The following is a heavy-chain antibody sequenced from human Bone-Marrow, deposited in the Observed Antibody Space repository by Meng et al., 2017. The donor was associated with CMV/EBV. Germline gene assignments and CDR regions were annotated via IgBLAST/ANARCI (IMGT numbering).Heavy chain of an antibody. CDR1: GGSISSSSYY. CDR3: VRRVSGSSFRDY. V-gene: IGHV4-39*01. D-gene: IGHD3-10*01. CDR2: AYYGVTT. J-gene: IGHJ4*02. Sequence: SETLSLTCTVSGGSISSSSYYWGWIRQPPGKGLEWLGNAYYGVTTYYNPSLKSRVTISLDTSKNQFSLKVDSVTAADTAVYYCVRRVSGSSFRDYWGQGTLVTVSS.